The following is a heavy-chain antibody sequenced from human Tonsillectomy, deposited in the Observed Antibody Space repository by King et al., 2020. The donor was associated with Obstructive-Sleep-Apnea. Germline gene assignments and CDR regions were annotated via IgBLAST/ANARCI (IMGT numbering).Heavy chain of an antibody. CDR2: IYTSGST. V-gene: IGHV4-4*07. Sequence: VQLQESGPGLVKPSETLSLTCTVSGGSIRSYYWSWIRQPAGKGLEWIGRIYTSGSTDYNPSLKSRVTMSVDTSKNQFSLKLSSVTAADTAVYYCARERDIVVVTAPSSTFDYWGQGTLVTVSS. CDR3: ARERDIVVVTAPSSTFDY. J-gene: IGHJ4*02. CDR1: GGSIRSYY. D-gene: IGHD2-21*02.